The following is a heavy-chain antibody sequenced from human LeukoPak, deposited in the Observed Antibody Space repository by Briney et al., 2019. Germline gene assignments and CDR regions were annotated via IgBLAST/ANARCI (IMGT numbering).Heavy chain of an antibody. J-gene: IGHJ4*02. CDR2: ISHDGNEK. V-gene: IGHV3-30*04. CDR1: GFSFSSYA. Sequence: GGSLRLSCAASGFSFSSYAIHWVRQAPGKGLECTAVISHDGNEKYYADSVKGRFTISRDNSKNTLYLQMNSPRGEDTAVYYCARDDGDGYNSLDYWGQGTLVIVSS. D-gene: IGHD5-24*01. CDR3: ARDDGDGYNSLDY.